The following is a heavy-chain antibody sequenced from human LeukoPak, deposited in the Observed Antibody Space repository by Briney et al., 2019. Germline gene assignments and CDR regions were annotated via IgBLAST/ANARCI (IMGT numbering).Heavy chain of an antibody. V-gene: IGHV4-38-2*01. CDR2: IYRTGST. CDR1: GYSVGSGYY. Sequence: SETLSLTCAVSGYSVGSGYYWAWIRQPPGKGLEWIGSIYRTGSTYYNPSLRSRVTLSLDTSYNQLSLRLRSVTAADTATYFCARTYGDYGTTYYHYYMDVWGQGTTVTVSS. D-gene: IGHD4-17*01. CDR3: ARTYGDYGTTYYHYYMDV. J-gene: IGHJ6*03.